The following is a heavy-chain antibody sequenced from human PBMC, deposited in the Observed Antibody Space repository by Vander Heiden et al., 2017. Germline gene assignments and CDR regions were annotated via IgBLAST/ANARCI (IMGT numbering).Heavy chain of an antibody. D-gene: IGHD3-9*01. CDR2: ISSSSSTI. J-gene: IGHJ4*02. CDR3: ARGTDSYDILTGYYGGYFDY. Sequence: EVQLVESGGGLVQPVGSLRLSCAASGFTVSSYSMNGVRQAPGKGLEWVSYISSSSSTIYYADSVKGRFTISRDNAKNSLYLQMNSLRDEDTAVYYCARGTDSYDILTGYYGGYFDYWGQGTLVTVSS. V-gene: IGHV3-48*02. CDR1: GFTVSSYS.